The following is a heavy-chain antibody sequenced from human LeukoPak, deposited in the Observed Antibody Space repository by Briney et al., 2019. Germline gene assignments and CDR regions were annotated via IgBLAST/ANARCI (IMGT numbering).Heavy chain of an antibody. J-gene: IGHJ5*02. V-gene: IGHV4-4*07. Sequence: SETLSLTCTVSGGSISGYYWSWIRQPAGKGLEWIGRIYTSGRTNYNPSLKSRVTMSVDTSKNQFSLKLSSVTAADTAVYYCARGRVPAAKGNNWFDPWGQGTLVTVSS. CDR2: IYTSGRT. D-gene: IGHD2-2*01. CDR1: GGSISGYY. CDR3: ARGRVPAAKGNNWFDP.